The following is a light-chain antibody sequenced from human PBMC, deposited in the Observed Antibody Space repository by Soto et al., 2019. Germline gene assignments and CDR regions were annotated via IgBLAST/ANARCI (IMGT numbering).Light chain of an antibody. CDR3: QTWGTGIHV. V-gene: IGLV4-69*01. Sequence: QPVPTQSPSASASLGASVKLTCTLSSGHSSYAIAWHQQQPEKGPRYLMKLNSDGSHSKGDGIPDRFSGSSSGAERYLTISSLQSEDEADYYCQTWGTGIHVFGGGTKLTVL. CDR1: SGHSSYA. J-gene: IGLJ2*01. CDR2: LNSDGSH.